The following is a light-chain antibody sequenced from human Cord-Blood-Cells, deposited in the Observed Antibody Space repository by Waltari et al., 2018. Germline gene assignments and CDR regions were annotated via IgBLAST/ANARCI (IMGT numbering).Light chain of an antibody. CDR3: SSYTSSSTLV. CDR2: DVS. V-gene: IGLV2-14*01. CDR1: SSDVGGYNY. J-gene: IGLJ2*01. Sequence: QSALTQPASVSGSPGQSITIPCTGTSSDVGGYNYVYWYQQHPGKAPKLMIYDVSNRPSGVSNRFSGSKSGNTASLTISELQAEDEADYYCSSYTSSSTLVFGGGTKLTVL.